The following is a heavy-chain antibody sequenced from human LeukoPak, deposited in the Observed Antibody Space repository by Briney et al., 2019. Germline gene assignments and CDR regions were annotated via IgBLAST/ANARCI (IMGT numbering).Heavy chain of an antibody. D-gene: IGHD6-13*01. CDR2: IYYSGST. CDR1: GGSISSGDYY. V-gene: IGHV4-30-4*01. J-gene: IGHJ5*02. Sequence: SQTLSLTCTVSGGSISSGDYYWSWIRQPPGKGLEWIGYIYYSGSTDSNPSLKSRVTISVDTSKNQLSLKLSSVTAADTAVYYCARNGAPLKALWYSSSWYQYNWFDPWGQGTLVTVSS. CDR3: ARNGAPLKALWYSSSWYQYNWFDP.